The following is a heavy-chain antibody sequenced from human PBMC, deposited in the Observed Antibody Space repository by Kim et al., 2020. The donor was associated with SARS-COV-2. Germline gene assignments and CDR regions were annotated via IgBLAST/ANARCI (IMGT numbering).Heavy chain of an antibody. J-gene: IGHJ4*02. CDR2: ISSSGGT. CDR1: GGSIGTYY. V-gene: IGHV4-59*13. Sequence: SETLSLTCTVSGGSIGTYYYNWIRHSPRKGLEWIAHISSSGGTNYNPSLRSRVTISSDMSNNQFSLRLTSVTAADTAVYFCAGGSGWLTADWGQGTLVTVSS. D-gene: IGHD2-21*02. CDR3: AGGSGWLTAD.